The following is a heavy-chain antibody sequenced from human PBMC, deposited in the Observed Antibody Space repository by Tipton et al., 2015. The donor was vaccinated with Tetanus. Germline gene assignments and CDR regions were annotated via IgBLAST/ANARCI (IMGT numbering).Heavy chain of an antibody. CDR2: IFRTGST. CDR3: ARAFWENGPDAFDI. D-gene: IGHD3-16*01. Sequence: TLSLTCTVSGDPISRGDYYWSWIRQPPGKGLEWIAYIFRTGSTYYNPSLESRITIAMDTSNNQFSLRLRSVTAADTAVYYCARAFWENGPDAFDIWGQWTLVSVSS. J-gene: IGHJ3*02. V-gene: IGHV4-30-4*01. CDR1: GDPISRGDYY.